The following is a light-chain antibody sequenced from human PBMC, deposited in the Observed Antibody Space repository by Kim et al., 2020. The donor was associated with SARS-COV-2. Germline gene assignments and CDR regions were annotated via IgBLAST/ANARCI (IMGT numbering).Light chain of an antibody. CDR2: GKN. J-gene: IGLJ2*01. Sequence: SSELTQDPAVSVALGQTVRITCQGDSLRIYYASWYQQKPGQAPVLVIYGKNNRSSGIPDRFSGSSSGNTASLTITGSQAEDQADYYCNSRDISGNHLVFG. CDR3: NSRDISGNHLV. V-gene: IGLV3-19*01. CDR1: SLRIYY.